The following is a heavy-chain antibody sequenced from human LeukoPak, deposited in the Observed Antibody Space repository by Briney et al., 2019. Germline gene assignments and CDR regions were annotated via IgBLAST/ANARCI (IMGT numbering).Heavy chain of an antibody. V-gene: IGHV3-15*01. J-gene: IGHJ5*01. D-gene: IGHD1-26*01. Sequence: GRSLRLSCAASGFTLSNYWMTWVSQAPGKGLEWLGRIKSRTEGGTTQYAAPVKGRFTISRDDSKETVYLQMNRLTTEDTAVYYCTRVGTTWFHSWGQGTLVIVSS. CDR1: GFTLSNYW. CDR3: TRVGTTWFHS. CDR2: IKSRTEGGTT.